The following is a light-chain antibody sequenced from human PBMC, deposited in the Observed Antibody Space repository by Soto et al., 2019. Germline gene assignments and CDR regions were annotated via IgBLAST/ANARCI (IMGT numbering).Light chain of an antibody. Sequence: EIVLTQSPGTLSLSPGERATLSCRASQSVSSTYSAWYQQKPGQAPRLLIYGASSRATGIPDRFSGSGSGTDFTLTISRLEPEDFAVHYCQHYGSLVLTFGGGTKVEIK. CDR3: QHYGSLVLT. J-gene: IGKJ4*01. CDR2: GAS. CDR1: QSVSSTY. V-gene: IGKV3-20*01.